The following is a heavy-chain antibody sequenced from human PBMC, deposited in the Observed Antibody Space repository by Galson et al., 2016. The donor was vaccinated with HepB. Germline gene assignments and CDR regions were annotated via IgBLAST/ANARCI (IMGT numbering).Heavy chain of an antibody. J-gene: IGHJ5*02. CDR2: ISGIGDKI. Sequence: SLRLSCAASGFTFRRYDMSWLRQAPGKGLEWVSDISGIGDKIKYADSVRGRFTISRDNSKNMLFLQMDSLRVEDTAVYYCAGCWTWGQGTLVTVSS. V-gene: IGHV3-23*01. D-gene: IGHD2-8*01. CDR3: AGCWT. CDR1: GFTFRRYD.